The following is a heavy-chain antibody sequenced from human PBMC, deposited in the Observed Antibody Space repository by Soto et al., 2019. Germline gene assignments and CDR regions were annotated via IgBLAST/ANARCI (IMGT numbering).Heavy chain of an antibody. J-gene: IGHJ4*01. CDR3: SRDSVNFYYDSSGYYTLHY. CDR1: GGTFSSYA. D-gene: IGHD3-22*01. CDR2: IIPIFGTA. Sequence: SVKVSCKASGGTFSSYAISWVRQAPGQGLEWMGGIIPIFGTANYAQKFQGRVTITADESTSTAYMELSSLRSEDTAVYYCSRDSVNFYYDSSGYYTLHYWSQGTLVIVSA. V-gene: IGHV1-69*13.